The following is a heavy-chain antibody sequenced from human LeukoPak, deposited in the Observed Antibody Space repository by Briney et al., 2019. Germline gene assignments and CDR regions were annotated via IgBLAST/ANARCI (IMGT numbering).Heavy chain of an antibody. CDR1: GFTFSTYE. CDR2: ISSSGSTI. V-gene: IGHV3-48*03. J-gene: IGHJ6*03. Sequence: PGGSLRLSCAASGFTFSTYEMNWVRQAPGKGLEWVSYISSSGSTIYYADSVKGRFTISRDNAKNSLYLQMNSLRAEDTAVYYXXXXXXXEAQYYYYYMDVWGKGTTVTISS. CDR3: XXXXXXEAQYYYYYMDV.